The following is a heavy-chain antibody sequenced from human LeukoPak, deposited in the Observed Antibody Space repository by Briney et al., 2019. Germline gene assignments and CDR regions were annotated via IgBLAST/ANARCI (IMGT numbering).Heavy chain of an antibody. D-gene: IGHD5-24*01. CDR3: ARVRDPYYYYMDV. V-gene: IGHV4-30-2*01. CDR2: IYHRGTT. CDR1: GGSIGIDDYY. Sequence: PSETLSLTCTVSGGSIGIDDYYWTWIRQPPGKGLEWIGYIYHRGTTYYNPSLESRVTISVDRSKNQFSLKLSSVTAADTAMFYCARVRDPYYYYMDVWGKRTTVTVSS. J-gene: IGHJ6*03.